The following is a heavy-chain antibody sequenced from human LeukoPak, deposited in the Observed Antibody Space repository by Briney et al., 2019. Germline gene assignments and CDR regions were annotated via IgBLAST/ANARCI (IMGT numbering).Heavy chain of an antibody. CDR3: AKIRGPLWFGESSDY. J-gene: IGHJ4*02. CDR2: ISGSGGST. D-gene: IGHD3-10*01. Sequence: GGSLRLSCAASGFTFSSYAMSWVRQAPGKGLEWVSAISGSGGSTYYADSVKGRFTISRDNPKNTLYLQMSSLRAEDTAVYYCAKIRGPLWFGESSDYWGQGTLVTVSS. CDR1: GFTFSSYA. V-gene: IGHV3-23*01.